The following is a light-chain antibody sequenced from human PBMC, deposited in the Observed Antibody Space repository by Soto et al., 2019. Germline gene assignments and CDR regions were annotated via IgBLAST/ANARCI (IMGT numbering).Light chain of an antibody. J-gene: IGLJ1*01. CDR1: SSDIGRYNY. V-gene: IGLV2-14*01. Sequence: QSALTQPASVSGSHGQSIPISCTGTSSDIGRYNYVSWYQQHPGKAPKLMIYEVSNRPSGVSNRFSGSKSGNTASLTISGLQAEDEADYYCSSYTSSTTLHVFGTGTKVTVL. CDR2: EVS. CDR3: SSYTSSTTLHV.